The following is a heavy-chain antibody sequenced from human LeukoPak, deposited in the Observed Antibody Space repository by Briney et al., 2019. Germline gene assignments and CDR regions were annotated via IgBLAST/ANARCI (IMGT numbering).Heavy chain of an antibody. D-gene: IGHD2-15*01. Sequence: GASVKVSCKTSGYTFTGYYLHWVRQAPGQGVEWMGRINPNSGDANSVQKFQGRVTMTRDTSINTAYMELISLRSDDTAVYYCATTAGRGDYWGQGTLVTVSS. V-gene: IGHV1-2*06. CDR3: ATTAGRGDY. J-gene: IGHJ4*02. CDR2: INPNSGDA. CDR1: GYTFTGYY.